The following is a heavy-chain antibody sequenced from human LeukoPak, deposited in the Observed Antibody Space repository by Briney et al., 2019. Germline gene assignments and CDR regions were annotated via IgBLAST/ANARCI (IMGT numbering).Heavy chain of an antibody. V-gene: IGHV3-30*18. CDR1: GFTFSSYG. J-gene: IGHJ6*03. CDR3: AKAGYYGSGSNYYYYYMDV. Sequence: GGSLRLPCAASGFTFSSYGMHWVRQAPGKGLEWVAVISYDGSNKYYADSVKGRFTISRDNSKNTLYLQMNSLRAEDTAVYYCAKAGYYGSGSNYYYYYMDVWGKGTTVTVSS. CDR2: ISYDGSNK. D-gene: IGHD3-10*01.